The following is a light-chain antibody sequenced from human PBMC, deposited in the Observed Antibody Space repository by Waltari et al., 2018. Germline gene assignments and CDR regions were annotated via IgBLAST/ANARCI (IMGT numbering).Light chain of an antibody. CDR1: QSLGSY. Sequence: EIVLTQSPVTLSLSPGDTATLPCRASQSLGSYLAWYQRKPGQAPRLLIYDASNRAAGIPPRFSGGGSGTDFTLTISGLEPEDFAVYYCQHRNTGLTFGGGTKVEIE. J-gene: IGKJ4*01. CDR3: QHRNTGLT. CDR2: DAS. V-gene: IGKV3-11*01.